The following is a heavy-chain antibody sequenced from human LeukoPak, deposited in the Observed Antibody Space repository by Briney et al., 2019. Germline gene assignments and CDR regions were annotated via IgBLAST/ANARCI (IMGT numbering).Heavy chain of an antibody. D-gene: IGHD5-24*01. CDR3: TRVGYIDEGIDY. Sequence: GGSLRLSCVASGFPFSSYWMTWVRQAPGKGLEWVANIKQDGSEKSYVDSVRGRFTISRDNAKNSLYLQMNSLRAEDTAIYYCTRVGYIDEGIDYWGQGTLVTVSS. J-gene: IGHJ4*02. CDR1: GFPFSSYW. CDR2: IKQDGSEK. V-gene: IGHV3-7*04.